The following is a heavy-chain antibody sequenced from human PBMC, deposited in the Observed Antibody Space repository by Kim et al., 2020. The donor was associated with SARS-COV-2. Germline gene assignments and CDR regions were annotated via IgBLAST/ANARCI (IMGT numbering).Heavy chain of an antibody. Sequence: ASVKVSCKASGYTFTSYAMNWVRQAPGQGLEWMGWINTNTGNPTYAQGFTGRFVFSLDTSVSTAYLQISSLKAEDTAVYYCARGGLLWFGELNPPGDYWGQGTLVTVSS. V-gene: IGHV7-4-1*02. D-gene: IGHD3-10*01. CDR2: INTNTGNP. J-gene: IGHJ4*02. CDR3: ARGGLLWFGELNPPGDY. CDR1: GYTFTSYA.